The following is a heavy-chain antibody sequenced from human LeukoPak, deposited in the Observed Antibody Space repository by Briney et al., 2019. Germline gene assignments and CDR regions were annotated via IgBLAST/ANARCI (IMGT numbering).Heavy chain of an antibody. D-gene: IGHD2-2*01. J-gene: IGHJ4*02. Sequence: GASVKVSCKASGYTFTSYYMHWVRQAPGQGLEWMGIINPSGGSTSYAQEFQGRVTMTSDTSTSTVYMDLSSLRSEDTAVYYCARHSSYALYYFDYWGQGTLVTVSS. CDR1: GYTFTSYY. CDR3: ARHSSYALYYFDY. V-gene: IGHV1-46*03. CDR2: INPSGGST.